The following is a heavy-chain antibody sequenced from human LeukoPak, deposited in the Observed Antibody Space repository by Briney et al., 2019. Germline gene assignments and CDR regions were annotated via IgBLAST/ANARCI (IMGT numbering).Heavy chain of an antibody. Sequence: GGSLRLSCAASGFTFSKYAMSWVRQAPGKGLEWVSGVSVSGAHYADSVKGRFTVSRDSSKETLYLQLNSLRPEDTAVYYCAKDSNSVIMWFENWGQGTLVTVSS. V-gene: IGHV3-23*01. D-gene: IGHD3-10*01. CDR2: VSVSGA. J-gene: IGHJ4*02. CDR3: AKDSNSVIMWFEN. CDR1: GFTFSKYA.